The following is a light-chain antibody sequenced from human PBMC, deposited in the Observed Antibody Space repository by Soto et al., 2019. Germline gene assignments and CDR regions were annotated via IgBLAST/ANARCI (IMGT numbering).Light chain of an antibody. Sequence: EIVVTQSPSTLPMTQGERAXXXXXXRQRVSRYLARYQQKPAQAPRLLIYDASNRATGGPARSSGSGSGTDFTLTISSLEPEDFAVYYCQQRSXXXXITFGQGTRLEIK. CDR3: QQRSXXXXIT. CDR2: DAS. V-gene: IGKV3-11*01. CDR1: QRVSRY. J-gene: IGKJ5*01.